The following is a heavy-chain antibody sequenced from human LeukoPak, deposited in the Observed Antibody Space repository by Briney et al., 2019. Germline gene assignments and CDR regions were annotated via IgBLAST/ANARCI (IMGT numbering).Heavy chain of an antibody. CDR1: GFTFSSYS. CDR3: ARGLVAGGFKDVFDI. CDR2: ISSSSSYI. V-gene: IGHV3-21*01. Sequence: GGSLRLSCAASGFTFSSYSMNWVRQAPGKGLEWVSSISSSSSYIYYADSVKGRFTISRDNAKNSLYLQMNSLRAEDTAVYYCARGLVAGGFKDVFDIWGQGTMVTVSS. J-gene: IGHJ3*02. D-gene: IGHD6-19*01.